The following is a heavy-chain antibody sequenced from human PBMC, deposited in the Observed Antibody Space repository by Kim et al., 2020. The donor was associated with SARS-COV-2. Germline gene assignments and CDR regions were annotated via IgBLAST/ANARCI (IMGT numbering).Heavy chain of an antibody. CDR2: INNGGNP. V-gene: IGHV3-23*01. J-gene: IGHJ4*02. CDR1: GFTFTSRA. D-gene: IGHD6-19*01. Sequence: GGSLRLSCVASGFTFTSRAMSWVRQSPVKGLEWVASINNGGNPYYVNSVKGRFTISRDITKDTLYLQMNSLRADDTALYYCAKDHPSNGWPAFDSWGQGT. CDR3: AKDHPSNGWPAFDS.